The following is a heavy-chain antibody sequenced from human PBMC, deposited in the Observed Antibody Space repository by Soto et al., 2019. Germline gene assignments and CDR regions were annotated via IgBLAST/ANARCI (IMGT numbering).Heavy chain of an antibody. CDR3: ARSDGYNFNWLDA. Sequence: QVQLVQSGAEVKTPGASVKVSCKASGYTFATYDMNWVRQAPGQGLEWMGWMNPNSGNTGYAQKFQGRLTLTSDTALSVAHMELSSLRNEDPAVYYCARSDGYNFNWLDAWGQGTLVTVSA. CDR1: GYTFATYD. V-gene: IGHV1-8*01. J-gene: IGHJ5*02. D-gene: IGHD2-21*01. CDR2: MNPNSGNT.